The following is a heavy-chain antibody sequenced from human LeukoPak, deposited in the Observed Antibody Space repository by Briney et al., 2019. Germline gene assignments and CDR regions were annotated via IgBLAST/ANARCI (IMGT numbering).Heavy chain of an antibody. CDR2: ISGSSSTT. CDR3: ARRGSAYYKDY. D-gene: IGHD1-26*01. V-gene: IGHV3-23*01. Sequence: GGSLRLSCAASGFTFSSYDFSWVRQPPGKGLEWVASISGSSSTTFYADSVKGRFTISRDNSRNTLYLQMNSLRAEDTAVYFCARRGSAYYKDYWGRGSLVSVSS. CDR1: GFTFSSYD. J-gene: IGHJ4*02.